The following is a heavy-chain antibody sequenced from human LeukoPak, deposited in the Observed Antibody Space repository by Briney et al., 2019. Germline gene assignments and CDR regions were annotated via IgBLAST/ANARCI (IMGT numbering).Heavy chain of an antibody. CDR1: GGSFSGYY. J-gene: IGHJ4*02. Sequence: AETLSLTCAVYGGSFSGYYWSWIRQPPGKGLEWIGEINHSGSTNYNPSLKSRVTISVDTSKNQFSLKLSSVTAADTAVYYCARFRIRDSYYFDYWGQGTLVIVSS. V-gene: IGHV4-34*01. D-gene: IGHD2-21*01. CDR3: ARFRIRDSYYFDY. CDR2: INHSGST.